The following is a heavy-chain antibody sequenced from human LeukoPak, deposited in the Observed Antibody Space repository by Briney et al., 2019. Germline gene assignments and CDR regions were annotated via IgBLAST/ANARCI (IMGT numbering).Heavy chain of an antibody. CDR3: ARGGGYSGYDRGGDY. CDR2: INHSGST. V-gene: IGHV4-34*01. D-gene: IGHD5-12*01. Sequence: PSETLSLTCAVYGGSFSGYYWSWIRQPPGKGLEWMGEINHSGSTNYNPSLKSRGTISVDTSKNQFSLKLSSVTAADTAVYYCARGGGYSGYDRGGDYWGQGTLVTVSS. CDR1: GGSFSGYY. J-gene: IGHJ4*02.